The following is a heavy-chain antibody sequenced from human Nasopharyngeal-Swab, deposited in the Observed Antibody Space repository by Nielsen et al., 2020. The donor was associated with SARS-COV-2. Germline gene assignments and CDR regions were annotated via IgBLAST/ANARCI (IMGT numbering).Heavy chain of an antibody. V-gene: IGHV3-30*18. CDR3: AKPPDSGVAERYFDY. CDR2: ISYDGSVK. Sequence: VRQAPGKGLEWVALISYDGSVKYYADSVKGRFTIARDNSQNTLYLQMNSLRPEDTALYYCAKPPDSGVAERYFDYWGQGTLVTVSS. D-gene: IGHD1-1*01. J-gene: IGHJ4*02.